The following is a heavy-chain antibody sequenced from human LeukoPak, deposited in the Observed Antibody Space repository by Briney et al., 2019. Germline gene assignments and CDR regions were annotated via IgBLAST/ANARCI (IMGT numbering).Heavy chain of an antibody. Sequence: SETLSLTCTVSGDSISSYYWSWIRQPPGKGLEWIGYIYYSGSTNYNPSLKSRVTISVDTSKNQFSLNLNSVTAADTAVYYCARAVAYGIDTGYFDYWGQGTLVTVSS. V-gene: IGHV4-59*01. J-gene: IGHJ4*02. CDR3: ARAVAYGIDTGYFDY. CDR2: IYYSGST. CDR1: GDSISSYY. D-gene: IGHD2-8*02.